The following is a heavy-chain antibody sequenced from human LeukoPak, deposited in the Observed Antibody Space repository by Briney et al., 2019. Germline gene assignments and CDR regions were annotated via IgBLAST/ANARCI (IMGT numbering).Heavy chain of an antibody. Sequence: ASVKVSCKASGDTFTGYVMRWVRQAPGQGLEWMGWINPNIGAASYAQKFQGRVTITTDESMSTAYMELSRVRSDDTAVYYCARAFDNRGYDARFFDYWGQGTLVTVSS. J-gene: IGHJ4*02. CDR1: GDTFTGYV. V-gene: IGHV1-2*02. CDR2: INPNIGAA. D-gene: IGHD3-22*01. CDR3: ARAFDNRGYDARFFDY.